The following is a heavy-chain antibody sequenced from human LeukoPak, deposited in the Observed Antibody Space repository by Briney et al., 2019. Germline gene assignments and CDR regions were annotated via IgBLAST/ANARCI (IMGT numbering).Heavy chain of an antibody. D-gene: IGHD3-9*01. Sequence: ASVKVSRKHSLYMLAVFGITWVRPAPGQGLEWMGSIRVHNGDTNYAQNLQGRLTMTTDTSATTAYMEIRSPKADKTAVYYCARDRYDVGVAFDIWGQGKMVTVSS. CDR3: ARDRYDVGVAFDI. CDR1: LYMLAVFG. V-gene: IGHV1-18*01. CDR2: IRVHNGDT. J-gene: IGHJ3*02.